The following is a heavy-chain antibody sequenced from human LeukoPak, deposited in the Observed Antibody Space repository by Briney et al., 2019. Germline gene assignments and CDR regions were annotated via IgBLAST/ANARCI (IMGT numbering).Heavy chain of an antibody. Sequence: GGSLRLSCAASGFTFSNYAMTWVRQAPGKGLEWVSSISSSSSYIYYADTVKGRFTISRDNAKNSLYLQMNSLRAEDTAVYYCARSGRFSGYDYWGQGTLVTVSS. V-gene: IGHV3-21*01. CDR2: ISSSSSYI. D-gene: IGHD3-22*01. J-gene: IGHJ4*02. CDR3: ARSGRFSGYDY. CDR1: GFTFSNYA.